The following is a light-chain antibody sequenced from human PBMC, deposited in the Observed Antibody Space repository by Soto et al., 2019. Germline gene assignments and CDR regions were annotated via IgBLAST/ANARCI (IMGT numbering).Light chain of an antibody. J-gene: IGKJ5*01. CDR2: GAS. V-gene: IGKV1-12*01. Sequence: DIQMTQSPSAVSASVGDRVTITCRASLGMSSYFAWFQQKPGKAPNLLIYGASSLQSGVQSRFSGTRSGTDFTLTISSLQPEDFATYYCQQANSFSITFGQGTRLEIK. CDR1: LGMSSY. CDR3: QQANSFSIT.